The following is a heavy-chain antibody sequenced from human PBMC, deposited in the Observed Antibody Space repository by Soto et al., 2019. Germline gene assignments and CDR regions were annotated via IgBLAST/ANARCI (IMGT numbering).Heavy chain of an antibody. CDR2: VKQDGSEI. V-gene: IGHV3-7*03. D-gene: IGHD2-15*01. J-gene: IGHJ4*02. CDR3: ARDEAWWDY. Sequence: PGGSLRLSCAASGFTFRNYWMSWVRQAPGKGLEWVANVKQDGSEIYYVDSVKGRFTISRDNAQNSLYLQMNSLRAEDTAVYYCARDEAWWDYWGQGTLVTVSS. CDR1: GFTFRNYW.